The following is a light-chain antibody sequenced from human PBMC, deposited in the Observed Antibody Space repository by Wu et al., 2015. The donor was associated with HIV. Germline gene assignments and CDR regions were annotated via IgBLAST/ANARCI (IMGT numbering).Light chain of an antibody. V-gene: IGKV3-11*01. Sequence: EIVLTQSPATLSLSPGERATLSCRASQSVRNYLAWFQQKPGQAPRLLIYDASNRATGIPARFSGSGSGTDFTLTISSLEPEDFAFYYCQQRSNWPWTFGQGTKVEFK. CDR1: QSVRNY. J-gene: IGKJ1*01. CDR2: DAS. CDR3: QQRSNWPWT.